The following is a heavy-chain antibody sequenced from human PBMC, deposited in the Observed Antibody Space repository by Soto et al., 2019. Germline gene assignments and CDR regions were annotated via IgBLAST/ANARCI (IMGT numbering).Heavy chain of an antibody. Sequence: AGSLRLSCAASGFTFSNYWMHWVRQAPGKGLVWVSRINTDGTITHYAASVQGRFTISRDNAKNTLYLQMNSLLADDTAVFYCARGNSPRPGGRFDVWGQGTTVTVSS. V-gene: IGHV3-74*01. CDR1: GFTFSNYW. D-gene: IGHD3-16*01. CDR3: ARGNSPRPGGRFDV. CDR2: INTDGTIT. J-gene: IGHJ6*02.